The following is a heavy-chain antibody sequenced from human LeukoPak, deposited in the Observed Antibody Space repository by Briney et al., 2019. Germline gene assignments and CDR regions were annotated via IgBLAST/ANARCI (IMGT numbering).Heavy chain of an antibody. V-gene: IGHV3-74*01. D-gene: IGHD1-14*01. Sequence: PGGSLRLSCAASGFTFSDYYMHWVRQAPGKGLFWVSRIKTDGSSTTYADSVKGQFTISRDNAKNTLYLQMNSLRAEDTAVYYCARGPRNYCAMDVWGKGTTVTVSS. CDR3: ARGPRNYCAMDV. J-gene: IGHJ6*04. CDR1: GFTFSDYY. CDR2: IKTDGSST.